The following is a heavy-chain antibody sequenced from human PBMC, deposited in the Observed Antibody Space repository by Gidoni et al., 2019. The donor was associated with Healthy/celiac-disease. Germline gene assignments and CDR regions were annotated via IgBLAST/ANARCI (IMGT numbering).Heavy chain of an antibody. V-gene: IGHV3-23*01. J-gene: IGHJ6*02. Sequence: EVQLLESGGGLVQPGGSLRLSCAASGFTFSSYAMSWVRQAPGKGLEWVSAISGSGGSTYYADSVKGRFTISRDNSKNTLYLQMNSLRAEDTAVYYCAKGGVWWRKTTVTTPPGYYGMDVWGQGTTVTVSS. CDR3: AKGGVWWRKTTVTTPPGYYGMDV. CDR2: ISGSGGST. D-gene: IGHD4-17*01. CDR1: GFTFSSYA.